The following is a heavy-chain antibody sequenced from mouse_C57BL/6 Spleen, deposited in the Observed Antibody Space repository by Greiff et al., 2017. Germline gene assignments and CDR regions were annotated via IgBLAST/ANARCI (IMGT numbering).Heavy chain of an antibody. CDR2: IRSKSNNYAT. V-gene: IGHV10-1*01. CDR3: VRSSGGYYDAMDY. J-gene: IGHJ4*01. Sequence: EVKLMESGGGLVQPKGSLKLSCAASGFSFNTYAMNWVRQAPGKGLEWVARIRSKSNNYATYYADSVKDRFTISRDDSESMLYLQMNNLKTEDTAMYYCVRSSGGYYDAMDYWGQGTSVTVSS. D-gene: IGHD2-2*01. CDR1: GFSFNTYA.